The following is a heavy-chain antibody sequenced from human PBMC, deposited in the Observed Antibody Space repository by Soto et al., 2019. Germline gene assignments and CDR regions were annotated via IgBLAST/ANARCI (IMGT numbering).Heavy chain of an antibody. Sequence: QVQLEQSGPEVKKPGASVKVSCKASGYTFTTYGISWVRKAPGQGLEWLGWINTHNGNTNYAQNLQGRVIMTADTSTSTAYMELRSLRSDDTAIYYCTREGSAPYYYYGMDAWGQGTTVTVSS. CDR2: INTHNGNT. D-gene: IGHD3-10*01. V-gene: IGHV1-18*01. CDR1: GYTFTTYG. J-gene: IGHJ6*02. CDR3: TREGSAPYYYYGMDA.